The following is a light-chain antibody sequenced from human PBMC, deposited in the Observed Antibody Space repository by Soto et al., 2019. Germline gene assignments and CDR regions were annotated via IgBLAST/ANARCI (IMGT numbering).Light chain of an antibody. Sequence: QSALTQPASVSGSPGQSITISCTGTSSDVGGYNYVSWYQQHPGKAPKLMIYDVSNRPSGVSNRFSGSKSGNTASLTISGLQAEDEADYYCSSYTSSSTEVGFRGGTKLIVL. CDR3: SSYTSSSTEVG. CDR2: DVS. J-gene: IGLJ2*01. CDR1: SSDVGGYNY. V-gene: IGLV2-14*01.